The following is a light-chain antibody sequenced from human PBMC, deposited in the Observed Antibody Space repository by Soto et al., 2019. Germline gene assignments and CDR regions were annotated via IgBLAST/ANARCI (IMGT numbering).Light chain of an antibody. CDR1: QNINSN. J-gene: IGKJ5*01. Sequence: EIVMTQSPATLSVSPGERATLSCRASQNINSNLAWYQQKPGQPPRLLIYGASIRATGVPARISGSGSGTEFTLTISSLQSEDFALYYCQQYHDWPPITFGQGTRLEIK. V-gene: IGKV3-15*01. CDR3: QQYHDWPPIT. CDR2: GAS.